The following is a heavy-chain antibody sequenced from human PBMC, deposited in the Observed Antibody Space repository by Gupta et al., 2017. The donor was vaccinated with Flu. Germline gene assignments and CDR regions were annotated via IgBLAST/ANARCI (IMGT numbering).Heavy chain of an antibody. CDR3: AKEYEISGVILGGSYFDY. J-gene: IGHJ4*02. V-gene: IGHV3-30*18. D-gene: IGHD3-3*01. CDR1: GFTFRLYD. CDR2: ISSDGSVK. Sequence: QVHLVESGGGVVQPGRSLRLSCAASGFTFRLYDMHWVRQAPGKGLEWVAVISSDGSVKYYADSVKGRLTISRDNSKNTLYLQMNSLRPEDTAVYYCAKEYEISGVILGGSYFDYWGQGTLVTVSS.